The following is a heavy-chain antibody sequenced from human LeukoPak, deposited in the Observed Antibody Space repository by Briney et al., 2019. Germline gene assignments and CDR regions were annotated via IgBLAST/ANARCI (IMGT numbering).Heavy chain of an antibody. D-gene: IGHD4-23*01. J-gene: IGHJ4*02. CDR2: INPSGGST. CDR3: ARGQLPRGGKGNYFDY. V-gene: IGHV1-46*01. Sequence: ASVKVSCKASGYSFTGYYMHWVRQAPGQGLEWMGIINPSGGSTSYAQKFQGRVTMTRDMSTSTVYMELSSLRSEGTAVYYCARGQLPRGGKGNYFDYWGQGTLVTVSS. CDR1: GYSFTGYY.